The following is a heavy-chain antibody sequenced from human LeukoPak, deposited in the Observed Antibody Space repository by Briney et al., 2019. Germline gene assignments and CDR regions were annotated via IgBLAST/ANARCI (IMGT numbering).Heavy chain of an antibody. V-gene: IGHV4-34*01. CDR2: ITHLPTP. CDR3: ARGRLRYSGYAGYFDY. D-gene: IGHD5-12*01. J-gene: IGHJ4*01. CDR1: GGSFSGYY. Sequence: SETLSLTCAVYGGSFSGYYWSWIRQPPGKGLEWIGEITHLPTPNYTPSLKRRLTISVDTSKTPFSLKLSSVTAADTAVYYCARGRLRYSGYAGYFDYWGHGTLVTLSS.